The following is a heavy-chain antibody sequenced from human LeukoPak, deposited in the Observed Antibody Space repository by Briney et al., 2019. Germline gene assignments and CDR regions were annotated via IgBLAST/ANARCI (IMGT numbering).Heavy chain of an antibody. CDR1: GFTFSSYA. J-gene: IGHJ4*02. CDR2: ISGSGGST. V-gene: IGHV3-23*01. CDR3: AKDWARGSLQPRAVAGAFDY. D-gene: IGHD6-19*01. Sequence: PGGSLRLSCAASGFTFSSYAMSWVRQAPGKGLEWVSAISGSGGSTYYADSVKGRFTISRDNSKNTLYLQMNSLRAEDTAVYYCAKDWARGSLQPRAVAGAFDYWGQGTLVTVSS.